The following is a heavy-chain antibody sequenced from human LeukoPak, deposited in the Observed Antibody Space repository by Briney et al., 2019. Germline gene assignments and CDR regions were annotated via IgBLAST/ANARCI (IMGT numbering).Heavy chain of an antibody. V-gene: IGHV3-48*04. CDR2: ISSSSSTI. D-gene: IGHD3-10*01. CDR1: GFTFSSYS. J-gene: IGHJ4*02. CDR3: ARDVNYYGSGSYYKEDY. Sequence: GGSLRLSCAASGFTFSSYSMNWVRQAPGKGLEWVSYISSSSSTIYYADSVKGRFTISGDNAKNSLYLQMNSLRAEDTAVYYCARDVNYYGSGSYYKEDYWGQGTLVTVSS.